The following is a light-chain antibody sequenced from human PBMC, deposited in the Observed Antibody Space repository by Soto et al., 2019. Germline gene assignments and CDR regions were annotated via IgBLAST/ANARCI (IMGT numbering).Light chain of an antibody. CDR3: QQYNNWLT. CDR1: QSVSSN. J-gene: IGKJ4*01. CDR2: GAS. Sequence: EIVVTQSPATLFVSPGERATLSCRASQSVSSNLAWYQQKPGQAPRLLIYGASTRATGIPARFSGSGSGTEFTLTISSLQSEDFAVYYCQQYNNWLTFGGGTKVDIK. V-gene: IGKV3-15*01.